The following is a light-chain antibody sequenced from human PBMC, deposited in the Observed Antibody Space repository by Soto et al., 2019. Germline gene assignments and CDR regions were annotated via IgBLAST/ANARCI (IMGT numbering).Light chain of an antibody. V-gene: IGLV2-11*01. CDR2: DVT. CDR1: SSDVGNYNF. Sequence: QSALTQPRSVSGSPGQSVTISCAGTSSDVGNYNFVSWYQQHPGKAPKVMIYDVTKRPSGVPDRFSGSKSGNTASLTISGLQAEDEGDYYCCSYADSNTYWVFGGGTKPTVL. CDR3: CSYADSNTYWV. J-gene: IGLJ3*02.